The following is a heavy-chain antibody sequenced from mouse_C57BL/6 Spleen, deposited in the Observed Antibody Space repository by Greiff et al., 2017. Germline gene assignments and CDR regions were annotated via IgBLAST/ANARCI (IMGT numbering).Heavy chain of an antibody. CDR2: IYPGSGST. J-gene: IGHJ4*01. CDR3: AIFITTVVAPYYAMDY. D-gene: IGHD1-1*01. V-gene: IGHV1-55*01. CDR1: GYTFTSYW. Sequence: QVQLKQPGAELVKPGASVKMSCKASGYTFTSYWITWVKQRPGQGLEWIGDIYPGSGSTNYNEKFKSKATLTVDTSSSTAYMQLSSLTSEDSAVYYCAIFITTVVAPYYAMDYWGQGTSVTVSS.